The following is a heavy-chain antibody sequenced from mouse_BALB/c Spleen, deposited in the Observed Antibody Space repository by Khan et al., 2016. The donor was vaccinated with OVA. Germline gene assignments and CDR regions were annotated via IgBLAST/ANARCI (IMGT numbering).Heavy chain of an antibody. D-gene: IGHD1-1*02. V-gene: IGHV1-7*01. Sequence: VQLVESGAELANPGASVKMSCKASGYTFTSYWMHWVKQRPGQGLEWIGYINPSTGYTEYNQKFKDKATLTTDKSSSTAYMQLSSLTSEDSAVYYCTRRGLVGIFVYWGQGTLVTVSA. CDR1: GYTFTSYW. CDR3: TRRGLVGIFVY. CDR2: INPSTGYT. J-gene: IGHJ3*01.